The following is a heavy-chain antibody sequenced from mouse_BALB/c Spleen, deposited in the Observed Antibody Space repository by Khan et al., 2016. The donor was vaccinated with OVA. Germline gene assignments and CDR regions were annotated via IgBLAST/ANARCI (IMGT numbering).Heavy chain of an antibody. J-gene: IGHJ3*01. Sequence: EVELVESGGDLVKPGGSLKLSCAASGFTFSTYGMSWVRQTPDKRLEWVATVSTGGGYTYYPDDELGRFTISRDKAKNTLYLQLSSLKSEGTAMFYCARLAYYYDSEGFAYWGQGTLVTVSA. D-gene: IGHD1-1*01. CDR3: ARLAYYYDSEGFAY. CDR1: GFTFSTYG. CDR2: VSTGGGYT. V-gene: IGHV5-6*02.